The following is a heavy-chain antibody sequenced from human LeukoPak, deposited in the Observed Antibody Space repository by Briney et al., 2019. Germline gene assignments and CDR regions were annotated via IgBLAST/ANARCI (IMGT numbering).Heavy chain of an antibody. CDR3: ARDLRTDSSFSPFDY. CDR2: ISTSSSYI. J-gene: IGHJ4*02. D-gene: IGHD3/OR15-3a*01. Sequence: GGSLRLSCAASGFTFSSYNMNWVRQAPGKGLEWVSSISTSSSYIYYADSVKGRFTISRDNARNSLYLQMNSLRAEDTAMYYCARDLRTDSSFSPFDYWGQGTLVTVSS. CDR1: GFTFSSYN. V-gene: IGHV3-21*01.